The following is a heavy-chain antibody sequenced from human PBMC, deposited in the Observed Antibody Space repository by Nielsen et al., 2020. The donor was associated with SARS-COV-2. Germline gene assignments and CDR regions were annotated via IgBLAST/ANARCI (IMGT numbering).Heavy chain of an antibody. V-gene: IGHV1-2*06. J-gene: IGHJ4*02. D-gene: IGHD2-2*01. CDR3: ARGGGYCSSTSCYDPPPDY. Sequence: ASVKVSCKASGYTFTGYYMHWVRQAPGQGLEWMGRINPNSGGTNYAQKFQGRVTMTRDTSISTAYMELSRLRSDDTAVYYCARGGGYCSSTSCYDPPPDYWGQGTLVTVSS. CDR2: INPNSGGT. CDR1: GYTFTGYY.